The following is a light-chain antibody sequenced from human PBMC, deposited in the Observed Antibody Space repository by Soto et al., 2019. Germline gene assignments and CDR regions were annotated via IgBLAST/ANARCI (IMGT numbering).Light chain of an antibody. CDR1: QSVSSSY. CDR3: QQYGSSPAT. Sequence: EIVLTQSPGTLSLSPGERATLSSRASQSVSSSYLAWYQQKPGQAPRLLIYGAASRATGIPDRFSGSGSGTDFTLTISRREPEDFAVYYCQQYGSSPATFGQGTKVDIK. CDR2: GAA. V-gene: IGKV3-20*01. J-gene: IGKJ1*01.